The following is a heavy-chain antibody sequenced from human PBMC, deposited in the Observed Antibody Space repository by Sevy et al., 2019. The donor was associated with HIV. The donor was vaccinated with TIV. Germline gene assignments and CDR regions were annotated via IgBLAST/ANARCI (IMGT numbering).Heavy chain of an antibody. J-gene: IGHJ6*02. D-gene: IGHD2-21*01. CDR2: IGPDGRGT. Sequence: GGSLRLSCVVSGFIPFTFSNYWIHWVRQGPGKGLVWVSRIGPDGRGTTYADSVKGRFSVSRDNAKNTVYLQMNSLRSEDTAVYYCAIAPDCGCGRCSHYCGMGVWGQGTTVTVSS. CDR1: GFIPFTFSNYW. V-gene: IGHV3-74*01. CDR3: AIAPDCGCGRCSHYCGMGV.